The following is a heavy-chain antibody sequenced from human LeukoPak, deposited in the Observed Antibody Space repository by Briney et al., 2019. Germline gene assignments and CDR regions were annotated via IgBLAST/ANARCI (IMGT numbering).Heavy chain of an antibody. V-gene: IGHV5-51*01. D-gene: IGHD2-15*01. CDR3: ARDVFCSGGSCYLAY. CDR1: GYSFTSYW. J-gene: IGHJ4*02. Sequence: GESLKISCKGSGYSFTSYWIGWVRQMPGKGLEWMGIIYPGDSDTRYSPSFQGQVTISADKSISTAYLQWSSLKASDTAMYYCARDVFCSGGSCYLAYWGQGTLVTVSS. CDR2: IYPGDSDT.